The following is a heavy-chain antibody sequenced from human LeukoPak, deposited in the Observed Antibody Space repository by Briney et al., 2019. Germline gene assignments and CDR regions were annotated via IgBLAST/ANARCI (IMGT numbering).Heavy chain of an antibody. CDR3: ARDSGYHWPVDALDI. CDR1: GCSISSYY. J-gene: IGHJ3*02. V-gene: IGHV4-59*01. Sequence: PSDTLSLTCNVSGCSISSYYWSWIRQPPGKGLEWIGNIYYSGSTNYNPSLKSRVTIQVDPSNNQYSLKLSSEPAADTAVYYCARDSGYHWPVDALDIWGQGTIDSVSS. CDR2: IYYSGST. D-gene: IGHD5-12*01.